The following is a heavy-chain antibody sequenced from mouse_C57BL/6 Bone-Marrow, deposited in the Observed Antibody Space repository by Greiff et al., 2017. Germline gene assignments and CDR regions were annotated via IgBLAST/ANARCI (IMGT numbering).Heavy chain of an antibody. J-gene: IGHJ2*01. D-gene: IGHD4-1*01. CDR3: ARDPGKGYYFDY. CDR2: INYDGSST. V-gene: IGHV5-16*01. CDR1: GFTFSDYY. Sequence: EVQVVESEGGLVQPGSSMKLSCTASGFTFSDYYMAWVRQVPEKGLEWVANINYDGSSTYYLDSLKSRFIISRDNAKNILYLQMSSLKSEDTATYYCARDPGKGYYFDYWGQGTTLTVSS.